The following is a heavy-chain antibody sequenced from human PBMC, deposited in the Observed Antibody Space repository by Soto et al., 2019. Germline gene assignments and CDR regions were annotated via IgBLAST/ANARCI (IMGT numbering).Heavy chain of an antibody. CDR1: GFTFSSYG. V-gene: IGHV3-33*01. CDR3: ARDGMVRGVIAYYFDY. D-gene: IGHD3-10*01. J-gene: IGHJ4*02. CDR2: IWYDGSNK. Sequence: GGSLRLSCAASGFTFSSYGMHWVRQAPGKGLEWVAVIWYDGSNKYYADSVKGRFTISRDNSKNTLYLQMNSLRAEDTAVYYCARDGMVRGVIAYYFDYWGQGTLVTVSS.